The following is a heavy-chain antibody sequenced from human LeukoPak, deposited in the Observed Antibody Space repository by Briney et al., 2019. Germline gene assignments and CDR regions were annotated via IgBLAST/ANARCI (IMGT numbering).Heavy chain of an antibody. CDR2: INHSGST. V-gene: IGHV4-34*01. CDR1: GGSFRGYY. Sequence: SETLSLTCAVYGGSFRGYYWSWLRQPPGKGLVWIGEINHSGSTNYNPSLKSRVTISVDTSKNQFSLKLSSVTAADTAVYYCARGGDRGYSYWGQGTLVTVSS. D-gene: IGHD5-18*01. CDR3: ARGGDRGYSY. J-gene: IGHJ4*02.